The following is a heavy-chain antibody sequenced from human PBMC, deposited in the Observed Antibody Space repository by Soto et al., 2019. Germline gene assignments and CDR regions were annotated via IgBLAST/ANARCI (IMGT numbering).Heavy chain of an antibody. J-gene: IGHJ4*02. D-gene: IGHD1-26*01. CDR2: IYYSGST. Sequence: SETLSLTCTVSGGSISSSSYYWGWIRQPPGKGLEWIGSIYYSGSTYYNPSLKSRVTISVDTSKNQFSLKLSSVTAADTAVYYCARVQGSVGATTICYWGQGTPVTVSS. V-gene: IGHV4-39*01. CDR3: ARVQGSVGATTICY. CDR1: GGSISSSSYY.